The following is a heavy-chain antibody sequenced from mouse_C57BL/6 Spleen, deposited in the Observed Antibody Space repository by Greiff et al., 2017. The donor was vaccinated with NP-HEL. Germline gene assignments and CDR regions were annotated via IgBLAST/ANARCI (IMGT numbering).Heavy chain of an antibody. CDR3: ARKERDGLRRIDYAMDY. J-gene: IGHJ4*01. Sequence: EVQLQQSGPELVKPGASVKIPCKASGYTFTDYNMDWVKQSHGKSLEWIGDINPNNGGTIYNQKFKGKATLTVDKSSSTAYMELRSLTSEDTAVYYCARKERDGLRRIDYAMDYWGQGTSVTVSS. CDR1: GYTFTDYN. V-gene: IGHV1-18*01. D-gene: IGHD2-2*01. CDR2: INPNNGGT.